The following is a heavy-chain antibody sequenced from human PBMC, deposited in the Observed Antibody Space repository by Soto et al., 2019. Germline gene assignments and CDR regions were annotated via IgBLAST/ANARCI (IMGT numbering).Heavy chain of an antibody. J-gene: IGHJ6*02. CDR1: GFTFSSYA. CDR2: ISGSGGST. Sequence: PGGSLRLSCAASGFTFSSYAMSWVRQAPGKGLEWVSAISGSGGSTYYADSVKGRFTISRDNSKNTLYLQMNSLRAEDTAVYYCAKDQRFLEWPTEYYYYYYGMDVWGQGTTVTVSS. CDR3: AKDQRFLEWPTEYYYYYYGMDV. D-gene: IGHD3-3*01. V-gene: IGHV3-23*01.